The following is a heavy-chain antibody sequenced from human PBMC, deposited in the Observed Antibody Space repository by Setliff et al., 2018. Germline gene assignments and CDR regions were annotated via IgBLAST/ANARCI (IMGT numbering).Heavy chain of an antibody. J-gene: IGHJ6*03. CDR1: GGSFSGYY. Sequence: SETLSLTCAVYGGSFSGYYWSWIRQPPGKGLEWIGEINHSGSTNYNPSLKSRVTISVDTSKNQLSLKLSSVAAADTAVYYCARGGYSYGHHYYYYMDVWGKGTTVTV. CDR2: INHSGST. V-gene: IGHV4-34*01. CDR3: ARGGYSYGHHYYYYMDV. D-gene: IGHD5-18*01.